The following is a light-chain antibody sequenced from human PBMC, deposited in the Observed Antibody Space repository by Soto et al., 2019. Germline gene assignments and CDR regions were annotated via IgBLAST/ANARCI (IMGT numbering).Light chain of an antibody. CDR2: EVN. CDR3: SSYTSRNTFV. CDR1: SSDVGAYNY. V-gene: IGLV2-14*01. Sequence: QSVLTQPASVSGSPGQSITISCTGTSSDVGAYNYGSWYQQPPGKAPKLIIFEVNDRPSGVSNRFAGSNSGNTAPLTISGLHAEDEDDYYCSSYTSRNTFVFGGGTKLTVL. J-gene: IGLJ2*01.